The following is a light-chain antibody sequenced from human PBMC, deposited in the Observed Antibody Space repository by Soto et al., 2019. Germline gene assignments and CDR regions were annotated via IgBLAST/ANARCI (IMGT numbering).Light chain of an antibody. Sequence: SYELTQPPSVSVAPGKTARITCGGNNIGSESVHWYQQRPRQAPVLVIHYDSGRPSGIPDRFSGSNSGNTATLTISGVEAGDEADDYCQVWDTTSDHLVFGGGSKLTVL. V-gene: IGLV3-21*04. J-gene: IGLJ3*02. CDR3: QVWDTTSDHLV. CDR2: YDS. CDR1: NIGSES.